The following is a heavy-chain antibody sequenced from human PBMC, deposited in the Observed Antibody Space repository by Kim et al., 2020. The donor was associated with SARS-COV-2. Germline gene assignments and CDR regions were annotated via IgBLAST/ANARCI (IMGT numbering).Heavy chain of an antibody. D-gene: IGHD1-26*01. V-gene: IGHV3-48*03. J-gene: IGHJ4*02. CDR1: GFIFSNYE. CDR3: ARGGALLY. CDR2: ISSSGSNI. Sequence: GGSLRLSCAASGFIFSNYEMNWVRQAPGKGLEWVSYISSSGSNIYYADSVKGRFTISRDNAKNSLFLQMNSLRAEDTAVYYCARGGALLYWGQGTLVTVSS.